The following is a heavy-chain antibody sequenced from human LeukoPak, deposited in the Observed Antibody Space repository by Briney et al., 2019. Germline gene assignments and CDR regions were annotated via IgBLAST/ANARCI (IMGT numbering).Heavy chain of an antibody. CDR1: GFTFSSYA. CDR2: ISYDGSNK. J-gene: IGHJ5*02. CDR3: AKGSRDYGDYVPSPNWFDP. Sequence: GGSLRLSCAASGFTFSSYAMHWVRQAPGKGLEWVAVISYDGSNKYYADSVKGRFTISRDNSKNTLYLQMNSLRAEDTAVYYCAKGSRDYGDYVPSPNWFDPWGQGTLVTVSS. V-gene: IGHV3-30*04. D-gene: IGHD4-17*01.